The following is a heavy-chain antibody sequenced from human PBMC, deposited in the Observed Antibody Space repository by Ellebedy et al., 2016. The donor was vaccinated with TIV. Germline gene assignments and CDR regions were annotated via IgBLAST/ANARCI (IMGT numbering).Heavy chain of an antibody. CDR2: IYYSGST. CDR1: GGSISSSSYY. CDR3: ARHSNYYDSSQPDNWFDP. V-gene: IGHV4-39*01. D-gene: IGHD3-22*01. J-gene: IGHJ5*02. Sequence: SETLSLXXTVSGGSISSSSYYWGWIRQPPGKGLEWIGSIYYSGSTYYNPSLKSRVTISVDTSKNQFSLKLSSVTAADTAVYYCARHSNYYDSSQPDNWFDPWGQGTLVTVSS.